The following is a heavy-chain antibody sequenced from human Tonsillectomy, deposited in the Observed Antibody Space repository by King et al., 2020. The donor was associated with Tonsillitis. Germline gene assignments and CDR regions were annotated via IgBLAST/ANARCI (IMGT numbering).Heavy chain of an antibody. J-gene: IGHJ3*02. V-gene: IGHV3-21*01. CDR2: ISSNSDHI. Sequence: VQLVESGGGLVKPGGSLRLSCATSGFTFSNYDMNWVRQAPGKGLEWVSSISSNSDHIYYADSVKCRFTISRDNAWNALYLQMYSLRAEDTAMYYCAKDKGATYYDSGRGAFDIWGQGTMVTVSS. D-gene: IGHD3-22*01. CDR3: AKDKGATYYDSGRGAFDI. CDR1: GFTFSNYD.